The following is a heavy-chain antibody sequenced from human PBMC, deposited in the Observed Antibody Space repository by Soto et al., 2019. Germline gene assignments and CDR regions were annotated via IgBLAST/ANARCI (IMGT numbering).Heavy chain of an antibody. CDR1: NGSISGFY. V-gene: IGHV4-59*12. Sequence: SENLSLTCSVSNGSISGFYWTWIRQPPGTILEWIGYIHYSGRTDYNPSLTSRATMSVDTSKNQFSLNLKSITAADTAVYYCVRVGVGIGNHFDSWGRGTLVTVSS. CDR2: IHYSGRT. CDR3: VRVGVGIGNHFDS. D-gene: IGHD1-26*01. J-gene: IGHJ4*02.